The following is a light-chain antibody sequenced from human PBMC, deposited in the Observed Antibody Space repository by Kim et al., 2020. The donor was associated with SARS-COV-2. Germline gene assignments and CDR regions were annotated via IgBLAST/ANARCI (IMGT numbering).Light chain of an antibody. V-gene: IGKV1-5*03. CDR3: QQYNDYVLT. Sequence: DIQMTQSPSTLSASVGDRVTITCRASQSIHSWLAWYQQKPGKAPKLLIYKASSLESGVPSRFSGSGSGTEFNLTISSLQPDDFATYYCQQYNDYVLTFGGGTKVDIK. CDR1: QSIHSW. CDR2: KAS. J-gene: IGKJ4*01.